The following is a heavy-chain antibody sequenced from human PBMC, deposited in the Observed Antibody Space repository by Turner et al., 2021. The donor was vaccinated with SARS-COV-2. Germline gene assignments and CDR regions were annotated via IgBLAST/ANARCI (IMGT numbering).Heavy chain of an antibody. CDR3: ARSGWSLWYFDY. CDR2: INHCEST. CDR1: GGSFSGYY. V-gene: IGHV4-34*01. J-gene: IGHJ4*02. Sequence: QVQLQQWGAGWLKPAETLPLTGAVYGGSFSGYYWSWIRPPPGKGLEWIGEINHCESTNYHPSLKSRVTISVDTSKNQFSLKLSSVTAADTAVYYCARSGWSLWYFDYWGQGTLVTVSS. D-gene: IGHD6-19*01.